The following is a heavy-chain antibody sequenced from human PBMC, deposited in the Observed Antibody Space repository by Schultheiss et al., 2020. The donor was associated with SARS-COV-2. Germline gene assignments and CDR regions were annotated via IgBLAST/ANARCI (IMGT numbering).Heavy chain of an antibody. Sequence: SETLSLTCTVSGGSISSYYWSWIRQPPGKGLEWIGYIYYSGSTNYNPSLKSRVTMSVDTSKNQFSLKLSSVTAADTAVYYCARTNWGNMDVWGKGTTVTVSS. CDR1: GGSISSYY. V-gene: IGHV4-59*12. CDR2: IYYSGST. CDR3: ARTNWGNMDV. J-gene: IGHJ6*03. D-gene: IGHD3-16*01.